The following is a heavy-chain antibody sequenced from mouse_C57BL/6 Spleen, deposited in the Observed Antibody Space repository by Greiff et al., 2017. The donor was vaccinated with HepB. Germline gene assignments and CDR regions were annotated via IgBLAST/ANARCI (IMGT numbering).Heavy chain of an antibody. CDR2: IYPGGGYT. CDR3: ARGNYGNYYYAMDY. CDR1: GYTFTNYW. Sequence: VNLVESGAELVRPGTSVKMSCKASGYTFTNYWIGWAKQRPGHGLEWIGDIYPGGGYTNYNEKFKGKATLTADKSSSTAYMQFSSLTSEDSAIYYCARGNYGNYYYAMDYWGQGTSVTVSS. J-gene: IGHJ4*01. D-gene: IGHD2-1*01. V-gene: IGHV1-63*01.